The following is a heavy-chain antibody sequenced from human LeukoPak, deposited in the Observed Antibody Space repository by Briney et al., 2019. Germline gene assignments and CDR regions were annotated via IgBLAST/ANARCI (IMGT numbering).Heavy chain of an antibody. CDR2: IKQDGSEK. V-gene: IGHV3-7*01. J-gene: IGHJ4*02. CDR1: GFTFSSYW. CDR3: ARVTIFGVVIPHFDY. Sequence: GGSLRLSCAASGFTFSSYWMSWVRQAPGKGLEWVANIKQDGSEKYYVDSVKGRFTISRDNAKNSLYPQMNSLRAEDTAVYYCARVTIFGVVIPHFDYWGQGTLVTVSS. D-gene: IGHD3-3*01.